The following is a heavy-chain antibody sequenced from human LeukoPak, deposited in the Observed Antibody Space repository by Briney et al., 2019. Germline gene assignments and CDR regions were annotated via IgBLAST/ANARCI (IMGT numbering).Heavy chain of an antibody. Sequence: PSETLSLTCTVSGGSISSYYWSWIRRPPGKGLEWIGYIYYSGSTNYNPSLKSRVTISVDTSKNQFSLKLSSVTAADTAVYYCARVLPGFDSSGYYLYYFDYWGQGTLVTVSS. V-gene: IGHV4-59*01. CDR1: GGSISSYY. CDR3: ARVLPGFDSSGYYLYYFDY. CDR2: IYYSGST. J-gene: IGHJ4*02. D-gene: IGHD3-22*01.